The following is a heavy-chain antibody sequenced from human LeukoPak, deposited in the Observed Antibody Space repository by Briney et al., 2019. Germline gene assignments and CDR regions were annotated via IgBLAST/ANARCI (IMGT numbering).Heavy chain of an antibody. Sequence: PGGSLRLSCAASGFTFSSYAMSWVRQAPGKGLEWVSAISGSGGSTYYADSVKGRFTISRDNSKNTLYLQMNSLRAEDTAVYYCAKGGDIVVVPAAMGFDPWGQGTLVTVSS. CDR3: AKGGDIVVVPAAMGFDP. CDR1: GFTFSSYA. D-gene: IGHD2-2*01. CDR2: ISGSGGST. V-gene: IGHV3-23*01. J-gene: IGHJ5*02.